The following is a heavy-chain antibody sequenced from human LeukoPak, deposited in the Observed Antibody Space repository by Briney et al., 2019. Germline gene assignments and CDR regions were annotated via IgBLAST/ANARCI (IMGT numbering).Heavy chain of an antibody. J-gene: IGHJ4*02. CDR1: GYSFTSYW. Sequence: GESLKISCKGSGYSFTSYWIGWVRQMPGKGLEWMGIIYPGDSDTRHSPSFQGQVTISADKAISTAYLQWSSLKASDTAMYYCARLDYYDSSGYYHYFDYWGQGTLVTVSS. D-gene: IGHD3-22*01. CDR2: IYPGDSDT. CDR3: ARLDYYDSSGYYHYFDY. V-gene: IGHV5-51*01.